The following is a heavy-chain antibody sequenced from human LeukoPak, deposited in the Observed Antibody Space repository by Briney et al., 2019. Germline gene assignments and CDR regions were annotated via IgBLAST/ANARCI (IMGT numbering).Heavy chain of an antibody. CDR1: GFTFSNAW. V-gene: IGHV3-15*01. J-gene: IGHJ4*02. D-gene: IGHD3-10*01. Sequence: PGGSLRLSCAASGFTFSNAWMSWVRQAPGKGLEWVGRIKSKTDGGTTDYAAPVKGRFTISRDDSKNTLYLQMNSLKTEDTAVYHCTTDPHYYGSGSYPSWGQGTLVTVSS. CDR3: TTDPHYYGSGSYPS. CDR2: IKSKTDGGTT.